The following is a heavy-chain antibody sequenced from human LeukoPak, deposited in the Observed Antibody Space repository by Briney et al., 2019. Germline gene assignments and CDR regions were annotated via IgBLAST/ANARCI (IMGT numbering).Heavy chain of an antibody. V-gene: IGHV1-69*05. CDR3: ARDASYYYDSSGSNPAQFDY. D-gene: IGHD3-22*01. CDR1: GGTFSSYA. J-gene: IGHJ4*02. Sequence: ASVKVSCKASGGTFSSYAISWVRQAPGQGLEWMGGIIPIFGTANYAQKFQGRVTITTDESTSTAYMELSSLRAEDTAVYYCARDASYYYDSSGSNPAQFDYWGQGTLVTVSS. CDR2: IIPIFGTA.